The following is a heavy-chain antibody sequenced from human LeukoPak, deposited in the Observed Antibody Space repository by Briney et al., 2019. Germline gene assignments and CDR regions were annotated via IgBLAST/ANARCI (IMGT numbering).Heavy chain of an antibody. D-gene: IGHD3-9*01. V-gene: IGHV1-24*01. CDR2: SDPEDAET. CDR1: GYTLTELS. J-gene: IGHJ5*02. CDR3: AIEGSKSRYFDWLQT. Sequence: GASVEVSCKVSGYTLTELSMHWVRQGPGKGLEWMGGSDPEDAETIYAQKFQGRVTLTEDTSTDTAYMELSSLRSEDTAVYYCAIEGSKSRYFDWLQTWGQGTLVTVSS.